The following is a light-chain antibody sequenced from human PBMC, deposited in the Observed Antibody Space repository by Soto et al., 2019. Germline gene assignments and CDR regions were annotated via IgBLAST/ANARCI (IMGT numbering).Light chain of an antibody. CDR3: QQYGSSPRT. Sequence: ENLLTQSPSTLSLSPGERATLSCGASQSVSSIYLGWYQQKPGQAPSLPTYGASSRATGIPERFSGSGSGTEFTRTISRLQPEDFAVYYCQQYGSSPRTFGQGTKV. CDR1: QSVSSIY. V-gene: IGKV3-20*01. J-gene: IGKJ1*01. CDR2: GAS.